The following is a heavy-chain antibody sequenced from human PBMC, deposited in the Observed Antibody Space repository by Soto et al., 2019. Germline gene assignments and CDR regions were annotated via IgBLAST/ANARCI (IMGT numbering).Heavy chain of an antibody. CDR1: GFTFSSYS. D-gene: IGHD3-22*01. V-gene: IGHV3-21*01. CDR2: ISSSSSYI. Sequence: GSLRLSCAASGFTFSSYSMNWVRQAPGKGLEWVSSISSSSSYIYYGDSVKGRFTISRDNAKNSLYLQMNSLRAEDTATYYCARVHYYDSSGFYLWGQGTLVTVSS. CDR3: ARVHYYDSSGFYL. J-gene: IGHJ4*02.